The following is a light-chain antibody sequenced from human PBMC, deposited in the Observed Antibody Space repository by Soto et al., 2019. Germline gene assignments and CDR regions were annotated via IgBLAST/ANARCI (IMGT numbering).Light chain of an antibody. CDR1: SSNVGSYNL. Sequence: QSALTQPASVSGSPGQSITISCTGTSSNVGSYNLVSWYQQHPGEAPKLLIYGDSNRPSGVPDRFSGSKSGTSASLAITGLQAEDEADYYCQSYDSSLSAYVVFGGGTKLTVL. J-gene: IGLJ2*01. V-gene: IGLV2-14*02. CDR3: QSYDSSLSAYVV. CDR2: GDS.